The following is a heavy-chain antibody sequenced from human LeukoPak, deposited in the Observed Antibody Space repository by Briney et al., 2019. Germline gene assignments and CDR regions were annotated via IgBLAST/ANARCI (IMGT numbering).Heavy chain of an antibody. D-gene: IGHD1-1*01. CDR3: AREGGWNDFDY. CDR2: ISSSGNPI. Sequence: PGGSLRLSCAASGLTFSSYDMNWVGQAPGMGLEWVSYISSSGNPIHYADSVKGRFTFSRDNARNSLYLQMNSLRADDTAIYYCAREGGWNDFDYWGQGTLVTVSS. J-gene: IGHJ4*02. CDR1: GLTFSSYD. V-gene: IGHV3-48*03.